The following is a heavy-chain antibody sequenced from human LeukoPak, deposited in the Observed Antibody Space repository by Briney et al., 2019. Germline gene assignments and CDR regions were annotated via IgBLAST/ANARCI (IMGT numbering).Heavy chain of an antibody. CDR2: ISIISSTI. J-gene: IGHJ6*02. D-gene: IGHD6-13*01. CDR1: GLPFSSYS. Sequence: RTGGSLRLSCAPSGLPFSSYSMNWVRQAPGKGLEWVSYISIISSTIYYADSVKGRFTISRDNAKNSLYLQMNSLRAEDTAVYYCAGGYSSSWYYYYYYGIDVWGQGTTVTVSS. CDR3: AGGYSSSWYYYYYYGIDV. V-gene: IGHV3-48*01.